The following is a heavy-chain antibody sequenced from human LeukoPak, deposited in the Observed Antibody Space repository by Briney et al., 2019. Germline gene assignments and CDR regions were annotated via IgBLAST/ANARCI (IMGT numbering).Heavy chain of an antibody. Sequence: PSQTLSLTCTVSGGSISSGGYYWSWIRQHPGKGLEWIGYIYYSGTTYYNPSLTPRVPISVDTSKNHFSLKLSSVSAGDTAVYYCARSVTRVLDYWGQRTLVTVSS. CDR3: ARSVTRVLDY. CDR1: GGSISSGGYY. V-gene: IGHV4-31*03. J-gene: IGHJ4*02. CDR2: IYYSGTT. D-gene: IGHD5-18*01.